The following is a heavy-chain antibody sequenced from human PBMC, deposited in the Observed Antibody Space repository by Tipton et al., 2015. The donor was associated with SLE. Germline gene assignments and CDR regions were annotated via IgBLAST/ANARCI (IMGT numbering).Heavy chain of an antibody. D-gene: IGHD3-22*01. Sequence: GLVKPSETLSLTCTVSGGSISSSYWWSWVRQPPGRGLEWIGEIYHSGSTNYNPSLKSRVTISVDTSKNQVSLKLSSVTAADTAVYYCARDIDSSDEGRAFDIWGQGTMVTVSS. CDR3: ARDIDSSDEGRAFDI. CDR2: IYHSGST. V-gene: IGHV4-4*02. J-gene: IGHJ3*02. CDR1: GGSISSSYW.